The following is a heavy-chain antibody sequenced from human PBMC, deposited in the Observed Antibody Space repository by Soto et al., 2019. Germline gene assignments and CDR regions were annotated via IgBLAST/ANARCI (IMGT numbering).Heavy chain of an antibody. D-gene: IGHD3-10*01. CDR3: ASIPYYGSGSWYAFDI. J-gene: IGHJ3*02. CDR1: GYSFTNYW. V-gene: IGHV5-51*01. CDR2: IYPGDSDT. Sequence: GESLKISCNGSGYSFTNYWIGWVRQMPGKGLEWMGIIYPGDSDTRYSTSFQGQVTISADKSISTAYLQWSSLKASDTAMYYCASIPYYGSGSWYAFDIWGQGTMVTVSS.